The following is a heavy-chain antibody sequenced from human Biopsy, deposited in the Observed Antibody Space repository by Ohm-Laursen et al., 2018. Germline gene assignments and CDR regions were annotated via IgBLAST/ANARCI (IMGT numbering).Heavy chain of an antibody. CDR3: ARLTGDPSY. D-gene: IGHD7-27*01. Sequence: SETLSLTCSVSGGSIISYYWTWIRQPPGKGLEWIGFIYYTGHTNYNPSLKSRATISVDTSKNQFSLKVISVTAADTAVYYCARLTGDPSYWGQGILVTVSS. J-gene: IGHJ4*02. CDR2: IYYTGHT. CDR1: GGSIISYY. V-gene: IGHV4-59*01.